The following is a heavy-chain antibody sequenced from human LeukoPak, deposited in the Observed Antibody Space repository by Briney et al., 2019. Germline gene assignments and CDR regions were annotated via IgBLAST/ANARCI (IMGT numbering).Heavy chain of an antibody. CDR3: ARELGIAVEGYFDY. V-gene: IGHV4-61*01. CDR1: GGSVSSGSYY. CDR2: IYYSGST. J-gene: IGHJ4*02. Sequence: SETLSLTCTVSGGSVSSGSYYWSWIRQPPGKGLEWIGYIYYSGSTNYNPSLKSRVTISVDTSKDQFSLKLSSVTAADTAVYYCARELGIAVEGYFDYWGQGTLVTVSS. D-gene: IGHD6-19*01.